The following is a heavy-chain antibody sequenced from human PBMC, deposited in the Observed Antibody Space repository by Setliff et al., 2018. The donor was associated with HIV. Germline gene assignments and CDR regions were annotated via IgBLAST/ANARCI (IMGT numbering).Heavy chain of an antibody. CDR3: ARARSHYDSSALDF. J-gene: IGHJ4*02. CDR1: GASFSGYY. D-gene: IGHD3-22*01. V-gene: IGHV4-34*01. CDR2: INHSGSA. Sequence: SETLSLTCAVYGASFSGYYWTWIRQSPGKGLEWIGEINHSGSANFNPSLKSRVTISVDTSKNQFSLKLTSVTAADTAVYYCARARSHYDSSALDFWGQGPLVTVSS.